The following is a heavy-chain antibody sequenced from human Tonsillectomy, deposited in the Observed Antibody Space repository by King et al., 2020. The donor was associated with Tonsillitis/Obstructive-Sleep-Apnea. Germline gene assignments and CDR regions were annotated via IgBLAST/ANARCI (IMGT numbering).Heavy chain of an antibody. J-gene: IGHJ4*02. V-gene: IGHV3-15*01. CDR1: GFTFSNAW. CDR2: IKSKTDGGTT. CDR3: TTGYCTNGVFYSPDY. D-gene: IGHD2-8*01. Sequence: VQLVESGGGLVKPGGSLRLSCAASGFTFSNAWMSWVRQAPGKGLEWVGRIKSKTDGGTTDYAAPVKGRFTISRDDSKNTLYLQMNSLKTEDTAVYYCTTGYCTNGVFYSPDYWGQGTLVTVSS.